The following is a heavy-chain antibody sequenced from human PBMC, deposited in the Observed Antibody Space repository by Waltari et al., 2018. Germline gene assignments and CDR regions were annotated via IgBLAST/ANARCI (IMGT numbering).Heavy chain of an antibody. CDR3: ARVLWEYSSGWHFDY. CDR1: GGSISSRNW. J-gene: IGHJ4*02. Sequence: QVQLQESGPGLVKPSGTLSPTCAVSGGSISSRNWWSWVRPPPGKGLEWIGEIYHSGSTNYNPSLKSRVTISVDKSKNQFSLKLSSVTAADTAVYYCARVLWEYSSGWHFDYWGQGTLVTVSS. CDR2: IYHSGST. V-gene: IGHV4-4*02. D-gene: IGHD6-19*01.